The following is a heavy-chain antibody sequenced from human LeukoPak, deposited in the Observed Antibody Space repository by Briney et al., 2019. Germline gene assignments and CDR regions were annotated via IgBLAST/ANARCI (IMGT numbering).Heavy chain of an antibody. CDR1: GFIFDDSL. CDR2: ISRDGSTP. Sequence: GGSLRLSCVASGFIFDDSLMHWVRQAPGKGLEWISLISRDGSTPYYADSVKGRFTIPRDNSKSSLFLQMNSLTPEDTAVYYCARDIRGNYFDSWGQGTLVTVSS. V-gene: IGHV3-43*01. CDR3: ARDIRGNYFDS. D-gene: IGHD3-16*01. J-gene: IGHJ4*02.